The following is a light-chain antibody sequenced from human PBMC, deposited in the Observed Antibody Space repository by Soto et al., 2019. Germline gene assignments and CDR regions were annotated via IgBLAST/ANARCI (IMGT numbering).Light chain of an antibody. CDR3: QPRSNWPRT. V-gene: IGKV3-11*01. Sequence: EIVLTQSPATLTLSPRVRATLSCRASQSVSSYLAWYQQKPGQAPRLLIYDASNRATASPARFSGSGSGTDFTLSIRRLEPEDFVVYYCQPRSNWPRTFDVGTMIEIK. CDR1: QSVSSY. J-gene: IGKJ2*01. CDR2: DAS.